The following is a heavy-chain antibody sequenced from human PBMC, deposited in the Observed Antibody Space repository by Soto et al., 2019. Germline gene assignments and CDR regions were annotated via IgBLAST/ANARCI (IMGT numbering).Heavy chain of an antibody. CDR2: ISYSGST. Sequence: TXSXTCTVSGDSISSYYWSWIRQPPGKGLEWIGYISYSGSTNYNPSLKSRVTISVDSSKNKFSLKLRSVTAAETAVYYCXRXISPXLVRGFDPWGQGTLVTVSP. CDR1: GDSISSYY. D-gene: IGHD3-10*01. V-gene: IGHV4-59*01. CDR3: XRXISPXLVRGFDP. J-gene: IGHJ5*02.